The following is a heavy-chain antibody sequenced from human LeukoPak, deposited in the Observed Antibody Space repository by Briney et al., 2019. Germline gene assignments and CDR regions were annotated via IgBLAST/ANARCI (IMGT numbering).Heavy chain of an antibody. CDR1: GFTFSIYA. J-gene: IGHJ4*02. CDR2: ITSSGDGT. V-gene: IGHV3-23*01. D-gene: IGHD3-3*01. Sequence: PGGSLRLSCAASGFTFSIYAMSWVRQAPGKGLQWVSSITSSGDGTYYADSVKGRFTISRDNSKNTLYLQMNSLRAEDTAVYYCAKVGSEGIVILPTARGPQDWGQGTPVTVSS. CDR3: AKVGSEGIVILPTARGPQD.